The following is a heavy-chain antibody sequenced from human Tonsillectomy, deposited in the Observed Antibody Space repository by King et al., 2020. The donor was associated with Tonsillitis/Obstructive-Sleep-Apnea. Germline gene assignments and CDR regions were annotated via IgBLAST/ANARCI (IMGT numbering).Heavy chain of an antibody. D-gene: IGHD3-3*01. V-gene: IGHV4-39*01. CDR1: GGSFSSRSYY. CDR2: ISYSGST. CDR3: ARRYYDLPRYPSGTYYMDV. J-gene: IGHJ6*03. Sequence: LQLQESGPGLVKPSETLSLTCTVSGGSFSSRSYYWGWIRQPPGKGLEWIGSISYSGSTYYNPSLKSRVTISVDTSKNQFSLKVSSVTAAGTAVYYCARRYYDLPRYPSGTYYMDVWGKGTTVTVSS.